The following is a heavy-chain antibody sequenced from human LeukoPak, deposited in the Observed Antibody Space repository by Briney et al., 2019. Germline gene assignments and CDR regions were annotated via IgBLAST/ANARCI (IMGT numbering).Heavy chain of an antibody. V-gene: IGHV5-51*01. Sequence: GESLKISCKGSGYSFTNNWIGWVRQMPGKGLEWMGIIYPSDSDTRYSPSFQGQVTISADKSISTAYLQWSSLKASGTAMYYCARQGYSSSCDYWGQGTLVTVSS. J-gene: IGHJ4*02. CDR3: ARQGYSSSCDY. D-gene: IGHD6-13*01. CDR1: GYSFTNNW. CDR2: IYPSDSDT.